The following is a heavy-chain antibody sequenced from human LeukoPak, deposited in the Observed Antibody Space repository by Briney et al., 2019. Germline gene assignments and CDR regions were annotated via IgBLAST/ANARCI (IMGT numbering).Heavy chain of an antibody. CDR2: INHSGST. D-gene: IGHD3-22*01. Sequence: SETLSLTCAVYGGSFSGYYWSWIRQPPGKGLEWIGEINHSGSTNYNPSLKSRVTISVDTSKNQFSLKLSSVTAADTAVYYCARASSHYYDSSYYYMDVWGKGTTVTVSS. J-gene: IGHJ6*03. CDR1: GGSFSGYY. CDR3: ARASSHYYDSSYYYMDV. V-gene: IGHV4-34*01.